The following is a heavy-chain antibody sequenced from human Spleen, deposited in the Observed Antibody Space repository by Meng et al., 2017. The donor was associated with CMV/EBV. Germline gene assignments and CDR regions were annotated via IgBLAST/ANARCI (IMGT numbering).Heavy chain of an antibody. V-gene: IGHV4-34*01. CDR1: GGSFSAYY. D-gene: IGHD3-10*01. CDR3: ARRSPYYGSGMRGMDV. CDR2: IYHSGST. J-gene: IGHJ6*02. Sequence: SETLSLTCAVHGGSFSAYYWSWIRQPPGKGLEWIGEIYHSGSTNYNPSLKSRVTISVDKSKNQFSLKLSSVTAADTAVYYCARRSPYYGSGMRGMDVWGQGTTVTVSS.